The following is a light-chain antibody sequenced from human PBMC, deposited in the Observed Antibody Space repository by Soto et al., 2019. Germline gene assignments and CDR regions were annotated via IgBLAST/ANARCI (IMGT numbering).Light chain of an antibody. CDR2: DAS. CDR1: QSISRW. Sequence: DIQLTQSPSTLPASVGDRVTIACQASQSISRWLAWYQQKPGKSPKVLIWDASILHSGVPSRFSGSGSGTEFTLTISSLQPDDFATYYCQQFNGYSTWTFGQGTKVEIK. V-gene: IGKV1-5*01. J-gene: IGKJ1*01. CDR3: QQFNGYSTWT.